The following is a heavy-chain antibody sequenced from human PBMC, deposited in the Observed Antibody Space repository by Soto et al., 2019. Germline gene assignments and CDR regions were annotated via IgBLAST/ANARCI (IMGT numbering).Heavy chain of an antibody. Sequence: ASVKVSCKASGYTFTSYYMHWVRQAPGQGLEWMGIINPSGGSTSYAQKFQGSVTMTRDTSTSTVYMELSSLRSEDTAVYYCAREPMIVVVITADAFDIWGPGTMLTV. J-gene: IGHJ3*02. V-gene: IGHV1-46*01. CDR1: GYTFTSYY. CDR3: AREPMIVVVITADAFDI. D-gene: IGHD3-22*01. CDR2: INPSGGST.